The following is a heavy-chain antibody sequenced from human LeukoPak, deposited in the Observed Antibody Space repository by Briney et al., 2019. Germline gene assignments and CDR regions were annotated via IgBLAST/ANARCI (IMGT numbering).Heavy chain of an antibody. D-gene: IGHD1-1*01. CDR1: GFTFSSYS. CDR2: ISSSSSYI. V-gene: IGHV3-21*01. CDR3: AKGILESDWNPSVD. J-gene: IGHJ4*02. Sequence: GGSLRLSCAASGFTFSSYSMNWVRQAPGKGLEWVSSISSSSSYIYYADSVKGRFTISRDNSKNTLFLRMNGLRAEDTAVYYCAKGILESDWNPSVDWGQGTLVTVSS.